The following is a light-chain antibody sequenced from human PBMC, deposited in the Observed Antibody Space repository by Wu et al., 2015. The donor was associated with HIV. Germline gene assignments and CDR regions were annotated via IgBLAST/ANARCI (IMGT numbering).Light chain of an antibody. CDR2: DAS. CDR3: QQHSNWPLT. Sequence: EIVLTQSPATLSFSPGETATLSCRASQSVSGALAWYQKRPGQSPRLLMYDASSRATGIPARFSGSGFATDFTLTITSLEPEDFAIYFCQQHSNWPLTFGQGTRLDIK. CDR1: QSVSGA. V-gene: IGKV3-11*01. J-gene: IGKJ5*01.